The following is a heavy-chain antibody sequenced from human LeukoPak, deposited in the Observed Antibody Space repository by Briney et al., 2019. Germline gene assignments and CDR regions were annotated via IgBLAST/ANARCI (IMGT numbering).Heavy chain of an antibody. J-gene: IGHJ4*02. Sequence: ASVKVSCKASGYTFTSYGISWVRQATGQGLEWMGWISAYNGNTNYAQKLQGRVTMTTDTSTSTAYMELRSLRSDDTAVYYCAREGGGSITIFGALWDYWGQGTLVTVSS. CDR3: AREGGGSITIFGALWDY. CDR1: GYTFTSYG. CDR2: ISAYNGNT. V-gene: IGHV1-18*01. D-gene: IGHD3-3*01.